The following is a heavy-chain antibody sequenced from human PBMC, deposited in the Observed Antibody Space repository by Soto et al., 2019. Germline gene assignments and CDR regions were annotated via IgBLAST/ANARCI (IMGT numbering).Heavy chain of an antibody. D-gene: IGHD6-13*01. CDR2: IYHSGST. Sequence: SETLSLTCAVSGGSISSSNWWSWVRQPPGKGLEWIGEIYHSGSTNYNPSLKSRVTVSVDKSKNQFSLKLSSVTAADTAVYYCARDAALAAAGTSYYYGIDVWGQGTTVTVSS. CDR1: GGSISSSNW. CDR3: ARDAALAAAGTSYYYGIDV. J-gene: IGHJ6*02. V-gene: IGHV4-4*02.